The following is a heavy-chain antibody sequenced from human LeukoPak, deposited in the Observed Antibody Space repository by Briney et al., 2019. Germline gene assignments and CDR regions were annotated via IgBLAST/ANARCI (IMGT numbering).Heavy chain of an antibody. V-gene: IGHV3-48*01. CDR2: ISSSSNTI. Sequence: GGSLRLSCAASGFTFNSYSINWVRQAPGKGLEWVSYISSSSNTIYYADSVKGRFTISRDNAKNSLYLQMNSLRAEDTAVYYCARARGYSYGLDYWGQGTLVTISS. D-gene: IGHD5-18*01. CDR3: ARARGYSYGLDY. CDR1: GFTFNSYS. J-gene: IGHJ4*02.